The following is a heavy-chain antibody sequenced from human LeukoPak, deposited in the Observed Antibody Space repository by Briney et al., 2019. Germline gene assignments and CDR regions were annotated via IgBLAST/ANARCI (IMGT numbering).Heavy chain of an antibody. J-gene: IGHJ6*03. D-gene: IGHD2-2*01. Sequence: SVKVSCKASGGTFSSYAISWVRQAPGQGLEWMGGIIPIFGTANYAQKFQGRVTITTDESTSTAYMELSSLRSEDTAVYYCALRRYCSSTSCYYYYYMDVWGKGTTVTVSS. CDR1: GGTFSSYA. V-gene: IGHV1-69*05. CDR3: ALRRYCSSTSCYYYYYMDV. CDR2: IIPIFGTA.